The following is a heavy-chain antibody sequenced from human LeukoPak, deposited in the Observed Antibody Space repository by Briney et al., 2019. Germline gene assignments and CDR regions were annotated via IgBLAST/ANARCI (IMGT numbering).Heavy chain of an antibody. CDR3: AKDCVAGRLVED. D-gene: IGHD6-6*01. CDR2: ISESGAGT. CDR1: GFTFRSQV. J-gene: IGHJ4*02. V-gene: IGHV3-23*01. Sequence: SVRHGFAPPGFTFRSQVMSWLGQASQQGPKCVSAISESGAGTYYADSVKRRFTISRDNSNNRLYLQMNRLTAEDTALYYCAKDCVAGRLVEDWGQGTLVTVFS.